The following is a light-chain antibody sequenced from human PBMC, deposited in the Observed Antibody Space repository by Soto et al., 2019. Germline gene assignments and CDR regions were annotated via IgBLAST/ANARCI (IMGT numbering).Light chain of an antibody. J-gene: IGKJ1*01. CDR2: KAS. CDR1: QSISSW. V-gene: IGKV1-5*03. CDR3: QQYNSLPWT. Sequence: DIQMTQSPSTLSASVGDRVTITCRASQSISSWLAWYQQKPGKAPKLLIYKASSLESGVPSRFSGSGSATEFTLTISSLQPDDFATYYCQQYNSLPWTFGQGTKVEIK.